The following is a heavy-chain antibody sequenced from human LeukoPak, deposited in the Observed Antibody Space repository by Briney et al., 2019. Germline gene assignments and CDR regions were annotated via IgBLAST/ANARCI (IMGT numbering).Heavy chain of an antibody. CDR2: INHRGSS. CDR3: ARDKFCSDTGSCNIGLFDF. Sequence: SETLSLTCGVFGGSFSGYYWTWLRQPPGKGREWIGQINHRGSSHYNPSLRRRVTISVDTSKTQFSLKLTSVTAADTAVYYCARDKFCSDTGSCNIGLFDFWGQGALVTVSS. D-gene: IGHD2-15*01. V-gene: IGHV4-34*01. J-gene: IGHJ4*02. CDR1: GGSFSGYY.